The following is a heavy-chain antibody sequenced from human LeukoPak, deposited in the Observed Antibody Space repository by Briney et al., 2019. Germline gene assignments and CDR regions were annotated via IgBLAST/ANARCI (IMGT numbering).Heavy chain of an antibody. V-gene: IGHV3-21*01. CDR3: ARDPQYCSGGSCYSFDY. J-gene: IGHJ4*02. CDR2: IISSSSYI. CDR1: GFTFSSYE. Sequence: GGSLRLSCAASGFTFSSYEMNWVRQAPGKGLEWGSSIISSSSYIYYADSVKGRFTISRDNAKNSLYLQMNSLRAEDTAVYYCARDPQYCSGGSCYSFDYWGQGTLVTVSS. D-gene: IGHD2-15*01.